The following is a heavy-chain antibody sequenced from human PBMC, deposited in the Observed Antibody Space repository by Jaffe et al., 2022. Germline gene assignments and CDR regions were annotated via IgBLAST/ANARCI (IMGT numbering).Heavy chain of an antibody. D-gene: IGHD3-9*01. CDR2: ISSSGSTI. V-gene: IGHV3-48*03. CDR3: ARVPYFRDILTGYHTEKYFDY. CDR1: GFTFSSYE. Sequence: EVQLVESGGGLVQPGGSLRLSCAASGFTFSSYEMNWVRQAPGKGLEWVSYISSSGSTIYYADSVKGRFTISRDNAKNSLYLQMNSLRAEDTAVYYCARVPYFRDILTGYHTEKYFDYWGQGTLVTVSS. J-gene: IGHJ4*02.